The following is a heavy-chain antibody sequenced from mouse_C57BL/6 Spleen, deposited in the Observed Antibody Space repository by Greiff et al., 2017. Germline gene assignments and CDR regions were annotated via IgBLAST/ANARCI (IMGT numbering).Heavy chain of an antibody. Sequence: VQLQESGPELVKPGASVKISCKASGYAFSSSWMNWVKQRPGKGLEWIGRIYPGDGDTNYNGKFKGKATLTADKSSSTAYMQLSSLTSEDSAVYVCAREGNYEGNAMDYWGQGTSVTVSS. V-gene: IGHV1-82*01. J-gene: IGHJ4*01. D-gene: IGHD2-1*01. CDR2: IYPGDGDT. CDR1: GYAFSSSW. CDR3: AREGNYEGNAMDY.